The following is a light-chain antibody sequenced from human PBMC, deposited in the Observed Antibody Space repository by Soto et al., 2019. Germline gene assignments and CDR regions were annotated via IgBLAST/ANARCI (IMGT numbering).Light chain of an antibody. Sequence: SALTQPASVSGSPGQSITISCTGTSSDVGGYNYVSWYQQYPGKVPKLMIYEVSNRPSGISIRFSGSKSANAASLTISGLQAEDEADYYCSSFTSSSTWVFGGGTKLTVL. V-gene: IGLV2-14*01. CDR1: SSDVGGYNY. J-gene: IGLJ3*02. CDR2: EVS. CDR3: SSFTSSSTWV.